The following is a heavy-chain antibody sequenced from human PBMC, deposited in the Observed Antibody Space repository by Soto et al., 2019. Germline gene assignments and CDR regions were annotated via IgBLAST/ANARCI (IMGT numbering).Heavy chain of an antibody. V-gene: IGHV4-34*01. CDR1: GGSFSAYY. J-gene: IGHJ4*02. Sequence: QVQLQQWGAGLLKPSGTLSLTCAVYGGSFSAYYWSWIRQPPGKGLEWIGEINHSGNTNYTPPFKSLGTISVDTSKNHFSRNLSSVTAADTAVYYLAIVRKYFYDSVGIFDYWGQGTLVTVSS. D-gene: IGHD3-22*01. CDR2: INHSGNT. CDR3: AIVRKYFYDSVGIFDY.